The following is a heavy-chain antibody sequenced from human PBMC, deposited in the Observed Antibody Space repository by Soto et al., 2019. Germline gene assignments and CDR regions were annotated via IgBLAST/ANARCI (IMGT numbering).Heavy chain of an antibody. Sequence: GGSLRISYAASGFTFRSYGMHWVRQAPGKGLAWVAVIWYDGSNKYYADSVKGRFTTSRENYNNTLYLQMNSLRDEDTDVYYCARGKTPYYYDSSAGYYYGMDIWGQGT. J-gene: IGHJ6*01. D-gene: IGHD3-22*01. CDR1: GFTFRSYG. V-gene: IGHV3-33*01. CDR2: IWYDGSNK. CDR3: ARGKTPYYYDSSAGYYYGMDI.